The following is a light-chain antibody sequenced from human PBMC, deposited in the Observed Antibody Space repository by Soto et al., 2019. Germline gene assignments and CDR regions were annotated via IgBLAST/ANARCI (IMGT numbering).Light chain of an antibody. J-gene: IGLJ1*01. CDR2: GNN. V-gene: IGLV1-44*01. Sequence: QSVLTQPPSASGTPGQRVTISCSGSSSNIGSNTVNWYQQLPETAPKLLIYGNNQRPSGVPDRFSGAKSGTSASLAISGLQSEDEANYYCATWDDGLSAYVFGTGTKVTVL. CDR3: ATWDDGLSAYV. CDR1: SSNIGSNT.